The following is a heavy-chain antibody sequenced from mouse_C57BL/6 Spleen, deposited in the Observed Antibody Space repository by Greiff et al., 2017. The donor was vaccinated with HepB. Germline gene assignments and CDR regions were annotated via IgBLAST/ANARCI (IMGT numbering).Heavy chain of an antibody. CDR1: GYTFTDYE. V-gene: IGHV1-15*01. CDR3: TRFYYFYAMDY. Sequence: VQLQQSGAELVRPGASVTLSCKASGYTFTDYEMHWVKQTPVHGLEWIGAIDPETGGTAYNQKFKGKAMLTADKSSSTAYMELRSLTSEDSAVYYCTRFYYFYAMDYWGQGTSVTVSS. J-gene: IGHJ4*01. CDR2: IDPETGGT. D-gene: IGHD1-1*01.